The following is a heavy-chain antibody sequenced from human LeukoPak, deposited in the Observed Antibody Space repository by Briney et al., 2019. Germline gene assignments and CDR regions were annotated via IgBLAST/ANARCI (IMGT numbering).Heavy chain of an antibody. CDR2: ISGRGDGT. CDR3: AKPEITVTTGLGY. V-gene: IGHV3-23*01. J-gene: IGHJ4*02. D-gene: IGHD4-17*01. CDR1: GFTFSSYA. Sequence: GGSLRLSCAASGFTFSSYAMNWVRQAPGKGLEWVSGISGRGDGTHYGDSVKGRFTISRDNSKNTLYLQMNSLRAEDTAVYYCAKPEITVTTGLGYWGQGTLVTVSS.